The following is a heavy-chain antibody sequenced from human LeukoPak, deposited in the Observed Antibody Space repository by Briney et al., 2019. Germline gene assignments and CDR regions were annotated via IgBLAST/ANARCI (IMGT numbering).Heavy chain of an antibody. Sequence: GGSLRLSCAASGFTFSSYSMNWVRRAPGKGLEWVSSISSGSSYIFYADSVKGRFTISRDNAKNSLYLQMNSLRAEDTAVYYCAKVEMATIGDYWGQGTLVTVSP. J-gene: IGHJ4*02. CDR1: GFTFSSYS. D-gene: IGHD5-24*01. CDR2: ISSGSSYI. V-gene: IGHV3-21*01. CDR3: AKVEMATIGDY.